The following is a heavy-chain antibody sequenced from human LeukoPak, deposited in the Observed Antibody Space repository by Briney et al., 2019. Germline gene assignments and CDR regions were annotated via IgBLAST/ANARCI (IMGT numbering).Heavy chain of an antibody. V-gene: IGHV1-8*01. CDR3: ARGLGVRGVITRYYYYYYMDV. CDR2: MNPNSGNT. D-gene: IGHD3-10*01. J-gene: IGHJ6*03. CDR1: GYTFTSYD. Sequence: ASVKVSCKASGYTFTSYDINWVRQATGQGLEWMGWMNPNSGNTGYAQKFQGRVTMTRNTSISTAYMELSSLRSEDTAVYYCARGLGVRGVITRYYYYYYMDVWGKGTTVTISS.